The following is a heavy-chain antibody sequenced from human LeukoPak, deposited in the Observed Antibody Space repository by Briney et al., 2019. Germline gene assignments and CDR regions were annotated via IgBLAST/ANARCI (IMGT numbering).Heavy chain of an antibody. D-gene: IGHD3-3*01. J-gene: IGHJ4*02. V-gene: IGHV3-30*02. CDR2: IRYDGSNK. CDR1: GFTFSSYG. CDR3: AKGGVLSVLRFLKWLFDY. Sequence: QPGGSLRLSCAASGFTFSSYGMHWVRQAPGKGLEWVAFIRYDGSNKYYADSVKGRFTISRDNSKNTLYLQMNSLRAEDTAVYYCAKGGVLSVLRFLKWLFDYWGQGTLVTVSS.